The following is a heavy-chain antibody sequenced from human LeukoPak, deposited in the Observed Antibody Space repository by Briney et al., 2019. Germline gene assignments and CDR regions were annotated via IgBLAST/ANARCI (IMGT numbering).Heavy chain of an antibody. CDR2: INPNSGGT. Sequence: ASVKVSCKASGYTFTGYYMHWVRQAPGQGLEWMGWINPNSGGTNYAQKFQGRVTMTRDTSFNTAYMELSRLRSDDTAVYYCARDLQWAHYVWKTNRNSFDIWGQGTMVTVSS. CDR3: ARDLQWAHYVWKTNRNSFDI. J-gene: IGHJ3*02. D-gene: IGHD3-16*01. CDR1: GYTFTGYY. V-gene: IGHV1-2*02.